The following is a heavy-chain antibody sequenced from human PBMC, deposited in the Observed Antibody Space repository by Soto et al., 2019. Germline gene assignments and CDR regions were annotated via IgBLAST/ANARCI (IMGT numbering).Heavy chain of an antibody. V-gene: IGHV1-2*04. CDR1: GYTFTGYY. Sequence: GASVKVSCKASGYTFTGYYMHWVRQAPGQGLEWMGWINPNSGGTNYAQKFQGWATMTRDTSISTAYMELSRLRSDDTAVYYCARDRGGNRIAAAGTWYNWFDPWGQGTLVTVSS. CDR3: ARDRGGNRIAAAGTWYNWFDP. J-gene: IGHJ5*02. D-gene: IGHD6-13*01. CDR2: INPNSGGT.